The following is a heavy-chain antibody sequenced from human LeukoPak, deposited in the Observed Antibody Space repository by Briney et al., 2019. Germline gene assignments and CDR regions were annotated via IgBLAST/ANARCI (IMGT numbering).Heavy chain of an antibody. Sequence: GGSLRLSCAASGFTFSSYGMHWVRQAPGKGLEWVAFIRYDGNNKYYADSVKGRFTISRDNSKNTLYLQMNSLRAEDTAVYYCAKLPGGYCSSTSCYSLDYWGQGTLVTVSS. CDR2: IRYDGNNK. J-gene: IGHJ4*02. CDR1: GFTFSSYG. D-gene: IGHD2-2*01. V-gene: IGHV3-30*02. CDR3: AKLPGGYCSSTSCYSLDY.